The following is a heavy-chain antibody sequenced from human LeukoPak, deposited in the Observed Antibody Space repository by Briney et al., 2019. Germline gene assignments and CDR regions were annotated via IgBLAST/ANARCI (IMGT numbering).Heavy chain of an antibody. J-gene: IGHJ5*02. CDR1: GGSISSGAYY. D-gene: IGHD6-13*01. Sequence: SQTLSLTCSVSGGSISSGAYYWSWIRQQPGKGLEWIGYIFYSGSTDYNPSLKSRVAISLDKSKNHLSLNLSSVTAADTAAYFCARTTTTWYPVGWFDPWGQGTLVTVSS. CDR3: ARTTTTWYPVGWFDP. CDR2: IFYSGST. V-gene: IGHV4-31*03.